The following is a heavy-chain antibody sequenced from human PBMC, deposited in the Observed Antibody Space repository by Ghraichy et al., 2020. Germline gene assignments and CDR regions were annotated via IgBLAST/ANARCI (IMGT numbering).Heavy chain of an antibody. D-gene: IGHD3-22*01. CDR2: IYSGGST. J-gene: IGHJ6*02. CDR1: GFTVSSNY. CDR3: ASPRDSSGYYYYYYGMDV. V-gene: IGHV3-53*01. Sequence: GESLNISCAASGFTVSSNYMSWVRQAPGKGLEWVSVIYSGGSTYYADSVKGRFTISRDNSKNTLYLQMNSLRAEDTAVYYCASPRDSSGYYYYYYGMDVWGQGTTVTVSS.